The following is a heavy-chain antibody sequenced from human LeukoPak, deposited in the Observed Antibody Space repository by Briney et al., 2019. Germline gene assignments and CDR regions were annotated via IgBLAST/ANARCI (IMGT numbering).Heavy chain of an antibody. CDR1: GFTFSCYG. CDR3: ARVDCSGGSCYSYYYYYMDV. J-gene: IGHJ6*03. CDR2: ISSSSSYI. V-gene: IGHV3-21*04. Sequence: GGSLRLACAASGFTFSCYGMSWVRQAPGKGLEWVSSISSSSSYIYYADSVKGRFTISRDNAKNSLYLQMNSLRAEDTAVYYCARVDCSGGSCYSYYYYYMDVWGKGTTVTISS. D-gene: IGHD2-15*01.